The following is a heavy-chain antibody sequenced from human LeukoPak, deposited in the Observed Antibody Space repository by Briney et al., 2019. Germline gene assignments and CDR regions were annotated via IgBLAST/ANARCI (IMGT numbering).Heavy chain of an antibody. CDR2: INHSEST. CDR1: GGSFSGYY. J-gene: IGHJ5*02. Sequence: SETLSLTCAVYGGSFSGYYWSWIRQPPGKGLEWIGEINHSESTNYNPSLKSRVTISVDTSKNQFSLKLSSVTAADTAVYYCARGTSYSSATGWFDPWGQGTLVTVSS. V-gene: IGHV4-34*01. CDR3: ARGTSYSSATGWFDP. D-gene: IGHD6-25*01.